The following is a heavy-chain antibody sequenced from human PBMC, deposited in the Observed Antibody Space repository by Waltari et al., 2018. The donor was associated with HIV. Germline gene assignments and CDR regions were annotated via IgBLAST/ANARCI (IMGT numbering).Heavy chain of an antibody. CDR1: GYTFTSYY. CDR3: VRVSPPGLDSSGRSFDY. J-gene: IGHJ4*02. CDR2: INPRGGST. D-gene: IGHD3-22*01. V-gene: IGHV1-46*01. Sequence: QVQLVQSGAEVKKPGASVKVSCKASGYTFTSYYMHWVRQAPGQGLEWMGIINPRGGSTSYAQKCQGRVTMTRDTSTSTVYMELSSLRSEDTAVYYCVRVSPPGLDSSGRSFDYWGQGTLVTVSS.